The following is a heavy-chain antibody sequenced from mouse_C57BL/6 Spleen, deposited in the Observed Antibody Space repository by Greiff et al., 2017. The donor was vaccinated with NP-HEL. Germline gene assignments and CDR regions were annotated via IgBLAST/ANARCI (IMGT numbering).Heavy chain of an antibody. D-gene: IGHD1-1*01. J-gene: IGHJ1*03. CDR3: ARATTVVYWYFDV. CDR2: IYPGDGDT. CDR1: GYAFSSSW. V-gene: IGHV1-82*01. Sequence: QVQLQQSGPELVKPGASVKISCKASGYAFSSSWMNWVKQRPGKGLEWIGRIYPGDGDTNYNGKFKGKATLTADKSSSTAYMQLSSLTSEDSAVYFCARATTVVYWYFDVWGTGTTVTVSS.